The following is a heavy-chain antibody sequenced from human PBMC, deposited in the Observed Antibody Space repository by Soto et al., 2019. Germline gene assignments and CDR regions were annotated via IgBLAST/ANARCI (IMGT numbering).Heavy chain of an antibody. CDR2: ISYDGSNK. CDR3: ARDGVGATTFFGFLDY. CDR1: GFTFSSYA. Sequence: GGSLRLSCAASGFTFSSYAMHWVRQAPGKGLEWVAVISYDGSNKYYADSVKGRFTISRDNSKNTLYLQMNSLRAEDTAVYYCARDGVGATTFFGFLDYWGQGTLVTVSS. J-gene: IGHJ4*02. D-gene: IGHD1-26*01. V-gene: IGHV3-30-3*01.